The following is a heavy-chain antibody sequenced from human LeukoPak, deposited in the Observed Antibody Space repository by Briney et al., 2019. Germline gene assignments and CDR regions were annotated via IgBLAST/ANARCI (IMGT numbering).Heavy chain of an antibody. V-gene: IGHV4-38-2*01. CDR3: ARSLSTAGIDF. D-gene: IGHD2-2*01. CDR1: GYSINTGRY. CDR2: VYHSGTT. Sequence: SETLSLTCAVSGYSINTGRYWGWIRQPPGKGLEWIGSVYHSGTTSYNPSLKSRLTISVDTSKNQFSLNLRSVTAADTAVYYCARSLSTAGIDFWGQGTLVTVSS. J-gene: IGHJ4*02.